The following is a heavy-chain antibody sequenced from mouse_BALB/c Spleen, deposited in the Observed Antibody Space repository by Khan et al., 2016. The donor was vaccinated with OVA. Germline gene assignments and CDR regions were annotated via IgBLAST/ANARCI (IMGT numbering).Heavy chain of an antibody. D-gene: IGHD1-1*01. Sequence: EVQLVESGPELVRPGASVKISCKASAYSFTGYFMNWVMQSHGKSLEWIGRINPHIGATFYNQRFKDKATLTVDESSSTAHLELRSLTSEDSAVYYCTRIYRSDFDYWGQGTTLTVSS. CDR1: AYSFTGYF. CDR2: INPHIGAT. J-gene: IGHJ2*01. V-gene: IGHV1-20*01. CDR3: TRIYRSDFDY.